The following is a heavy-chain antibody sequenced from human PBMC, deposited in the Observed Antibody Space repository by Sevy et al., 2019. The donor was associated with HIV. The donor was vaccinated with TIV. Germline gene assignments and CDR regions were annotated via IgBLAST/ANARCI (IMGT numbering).Heavy chain of an antibody. CDR2: IYNRGNTDYNT. Sequence: SETLSVTCIVSGASITTNYWSWIRQPAGKGLELSGRIYNRGNTDYNTNYNPSLESRVSMSIDTSKNQFSLNLSSVTVADTAVYYCATAVFSSSGTYYFAYWGQGTLVPVSS. CDR1: GASITTNY. J-gene: IGHJ4*02. D-gene: IGHD5-12*01. CDR3: ATAVFSSSGTYYFAY. V-gene: IGHV4-4*07.